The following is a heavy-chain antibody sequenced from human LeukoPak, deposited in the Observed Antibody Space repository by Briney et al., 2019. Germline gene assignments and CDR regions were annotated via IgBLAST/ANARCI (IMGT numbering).Heavy chain of an antibody. CDR1: GGSINSYF. Sequence: PSQTLSLTCTVSGGSINSYFWTWIRQPAGKGLEWIGRIYTGGSTNYNPSLKSRVTISVDTSKNQFSLKLSSVTAADTAVYYCARELVPYYYFDYWGQGTLVTVSS. V-gene: IGHV4-4*07. CDR3: ARELVPYYYFDY. CDR2: IYTGGST. D-gene: IGHD6-6*01. J-gene: IGHJ4*02.